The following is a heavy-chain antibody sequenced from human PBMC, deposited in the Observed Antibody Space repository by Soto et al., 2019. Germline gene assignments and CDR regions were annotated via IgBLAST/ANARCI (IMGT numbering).Heavy chain of an antibody. D-gene: IGHD2-8*01. CDR1: AGSISGYY. CDR3: ARTLSPVYGFDY. J-gene: IGHJ4*02. CDR2: VYYTGCP. Sequence: QVRLQESGPQVVQPSETLSLTCSVSAGSISGYYWNWIRQTPGKGLEWLGCVYYTGCPNYSPFLKSRLTISLDTSKNQFSLHLSSVTAADTVVYYCARTLSPVYGFDYWGQGTLATVSS. V-gene: IGHV4-59*01.